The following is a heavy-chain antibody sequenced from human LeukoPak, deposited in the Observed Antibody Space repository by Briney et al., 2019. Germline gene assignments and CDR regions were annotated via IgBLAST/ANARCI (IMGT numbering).Heavy chain of an antibody. D-gene: IGHD1-26*01. CDR3: ARDPDDSGSYDY. Sequence: GGSLRLSCAASGFTFSSYGMHWVRQAPGKGLEWVAVIWYDGSNKYYADSAKGRYTISRDNSKNTLYLQMNSLRAEDTAVYYCARDPDDSGSYDYWGQGTLVTVSS. CDR2: IWYDGSNK. J-gene: IGHJ4*02. V-gene: IGHV3-33*01. CDR1: GFTFSSYG.